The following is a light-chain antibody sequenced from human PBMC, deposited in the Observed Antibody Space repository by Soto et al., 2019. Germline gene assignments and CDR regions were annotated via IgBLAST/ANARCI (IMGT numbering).Light chain of an antibody. J-gene: IGKJ5*01. CDR2: DAS. CDR1: QSISTY. V-gene: IGKV1-39*01. CDR3: QQSYMDPIT. Sequence: DIQMTHSASVLSASVLQRVTITCRASQSISTYLNWYQKKPGKAPNLLIYDASRLQSGVPSRFSGSGGGTDFTLSISSVQPEDFATYFCQQSYMDPITFGQGTRLEIK.